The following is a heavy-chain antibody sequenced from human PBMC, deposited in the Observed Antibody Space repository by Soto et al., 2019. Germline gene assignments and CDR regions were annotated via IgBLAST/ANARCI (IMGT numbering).Heavy chain of an antibody. J-gene: IGHJ6*02. Sequence: GSLRLSCAASGFIFRDWFMSWIRQAPGKGLEWISYISKDSGRATRYADSVKGRFTFSRDNAKNSLYLQMNSLRAEDTAVYYCARELDGIDVWGQGTTVTVSS. V-gene: IGHV3-11*01. CDR1: GFIFRDWF. CDR3: ARELDGIDV. CDR2: ISKDSGRAT.